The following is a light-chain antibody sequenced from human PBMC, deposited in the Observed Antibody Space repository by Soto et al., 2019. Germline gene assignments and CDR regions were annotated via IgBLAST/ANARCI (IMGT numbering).Light chain of an antibody. V-gene: IGKV3-11*01. CDR1: QSVSSY. CDR3: QQRSNWPT. CDR2: DAS. J-gene: IGKJ5*01. Sequence: EIVLTQSPATLSLSPGERATLSCRASQSVSSYLAWYQQQPGQAPRLLIYDASNRATGIPTRFSGSGSGTDFTLIISSLEPEDFAVYYCQQRSNWPTFGQGTRLEI.